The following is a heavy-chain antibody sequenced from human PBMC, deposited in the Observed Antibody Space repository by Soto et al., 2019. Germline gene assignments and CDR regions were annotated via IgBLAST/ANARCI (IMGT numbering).Heavy chain of an antibody. CDR2: INHSGST. V-gene: IGHV4-34*01. J-gene: IGHJ4*02. CDR3: ARAPWRYCSGGSCYSFDY. CDR1: GGSFSGYY. D-gene: IGHD2-15*01. Sequence: SETLSLTCAVYGGSFSGYYWSWIRQPPGKGLEWIGEINHSGSTNYNPSLKSRVTISVDTSKNQFSLKLSSVTAADTAVYYCARAPWRYCSGGSCYSFDYWGQGTLVTVS.